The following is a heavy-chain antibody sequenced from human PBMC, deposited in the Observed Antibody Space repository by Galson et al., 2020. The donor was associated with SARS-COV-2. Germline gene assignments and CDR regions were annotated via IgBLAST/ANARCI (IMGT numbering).Heavy chain of an antibody. CDR1: GYSFTSYW. CDR3: ARLFGPEMATMVGNDAFDL. Sequence: GESLKISCKGSGYSFTSYWIGWVRQMPGKGLEWMGIIYPGDSVTRYSPSFQGQVTISADKSISTAYLQWSSLKASDTAMYYCARLFGPEMATMVGNDAFDLWGQGTMGTVSS. D-gene: IGHD2-8*01. J-gene: IGHJ3*01. CDR2: IYPGDSVT. V-gene: IGHV5-51*01.